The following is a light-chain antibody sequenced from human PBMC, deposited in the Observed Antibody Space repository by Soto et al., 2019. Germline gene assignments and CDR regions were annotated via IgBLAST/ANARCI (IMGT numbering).Light chain of an antibody. CDR1: SSNIGKKY. CDR2: DNN. V-gene: IGLV1-51*01. CDR3: GAWESSLRVVV. J-gene: IGLJ2*01. Sequence: QSVLTQPPSVSAAPGQKVTISCSGSSSNIGKKYVYWFQQLPGTAPTLLTYDNNKRPSGIPDRISGSRSGTSATLDITGLQTGYEDDYYCGAWESSLRVVVFGGGTKLTVL.